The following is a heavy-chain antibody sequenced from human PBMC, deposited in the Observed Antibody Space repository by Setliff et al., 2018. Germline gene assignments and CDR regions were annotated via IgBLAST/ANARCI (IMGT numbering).Heavy chain of an antibody. CDR1: GYTFMSYD. J-gene: IGHJ2*01. CDR3: ARGRASGGYFEVWYSDL. CDR2: MDPNSGNT. D-gene: IGHD3-22*01. V-gene: IGHV1-8*03. Sequence: KVSCKASGYTFMSYDINWVRQATGQGLEWVGWMDPNSGNTAYGRKFQDRVTITRNTSISTAYMELSSLRSEDTAVYYCARGRASGGYFEVWYSDLWGRGILVTVSS.